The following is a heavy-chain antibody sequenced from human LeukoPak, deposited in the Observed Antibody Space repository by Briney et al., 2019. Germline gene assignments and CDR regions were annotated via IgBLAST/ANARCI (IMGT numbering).Heavy chain of an antibody. J-gene: IGHJ4*02. D-gene: IGHD3-16*01. Sequence: SETLSLTCTVSGGSISSYYWSWIRQPPGKGLEWIGYIYYRGSTNYNPSLKSRVTILVDTSKNQFSLKLSSVTAADTAVYYCARAGFWAYELDYWGQGTLVTVSS. CDR1: GGSISSYY. CDR3: ARAGFWAYELDY. V-gene: IGHV4-59*01. CDR2: IYYRGST.